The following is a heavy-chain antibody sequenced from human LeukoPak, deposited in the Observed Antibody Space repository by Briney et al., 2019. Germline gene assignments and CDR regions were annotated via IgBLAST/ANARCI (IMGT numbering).Heavy chain of an antibody. J-gene: IGHJ4*02. Sequence: SGGSLRLSCAASGFTFSSYGMHWVRQAPGKGLEWVAVISYDGSNKYYADSVKGRFTISRDNSKDTLYLQMNSLRAEDTAVYYCAKGSSGSWAGTGDYFDYWGQGTLVTVSS. CDR2: ISYDGSNK. D-gene: IGHD6-13*01. CDR3: AKGSSGSWAGTGDYFDY. V-gene: IGHV3-30*18. CDR1: GFTFSSYG.